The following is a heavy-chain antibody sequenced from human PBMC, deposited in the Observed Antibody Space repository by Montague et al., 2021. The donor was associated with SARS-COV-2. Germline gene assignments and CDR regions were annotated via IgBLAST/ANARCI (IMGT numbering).Heavy chain of an antibody. CDR3: ARDQGGYSYNDY. D-gene: IGHD5-18*01. CDR2: ISFDGTNK. Sequence: SLRLSCAASGFTFISYWMSWVRQAPGKGLEWVAVISFDGTNKYYTDSVKGRFTISRDNSKNTLYLQMHSVRPEDTAVYYCARDQGGYSYNDYWGQGTLVTVSS. V-gene: IGHV3-30-3*01. CDR1: GFTFISYW. J-gene: IGHJ4*02.